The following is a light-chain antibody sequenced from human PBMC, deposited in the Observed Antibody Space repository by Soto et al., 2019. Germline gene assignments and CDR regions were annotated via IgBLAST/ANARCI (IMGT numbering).Light chain of an antibody. Sequence: DIVLTQSPGTLSLSPGERATLSCRASQSVTSTYLAWYQQKPGQAPRLLIYGASSRATGIPDRFSGSGSGTDFTLTISRLEPEDVAVYYCQQVGSSPWTFGQGTKVEIK. V-gene: IGKV3-20*01. CDR3: QQVGSSPWT. J-gene: IGKJ1*01. CDR1: QSVTSTY. CDR2: GAS.